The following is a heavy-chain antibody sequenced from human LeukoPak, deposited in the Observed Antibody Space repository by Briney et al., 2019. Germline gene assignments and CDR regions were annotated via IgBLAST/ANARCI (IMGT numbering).Heavy chain of an antibody. J-gene: IGHJ4*02. D-gene: IGHD1-26*01. V-gene: IGHV4-59*01. CDR2: IYYSGST. CDR1: GGSFSGYY. Sequence: SETLSLTCAVYGGSFSGYYWSWIRQPPGKGLEWIGYIYYSGSTNYNPSLKSRVTISVDTSKNQFSLKLSSVTAADTAVYYCARAGIVGATIFDYWGQGTLVTVSS. CDR3: ARAGIVGATIFDY.